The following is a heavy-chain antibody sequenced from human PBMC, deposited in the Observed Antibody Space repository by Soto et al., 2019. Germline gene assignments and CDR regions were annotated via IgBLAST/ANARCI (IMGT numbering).Heavy chain of an antibody. CDR2: INHSGST. Sequence: SETLSLTCAVYGGSFSGYYWSWIRQPPGKGLEWIGEINHSGSTNYNPSLKSRVTISVDTSKNQFSLKLSSVTAADTAVYYCARIPTRIAAAGTMWYYGMDVWGQGTTVTVSS. J-gene: IGHJ6*02. CDR1: GGSFSGYY. D-gene: IGHD6-13*01. CDR3: ARIPTRIAAAGTMWYYGMDV. V-gene: IGHV4-34*01.